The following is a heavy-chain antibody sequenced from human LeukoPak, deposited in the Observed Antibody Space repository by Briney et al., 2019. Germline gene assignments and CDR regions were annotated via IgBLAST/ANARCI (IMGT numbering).Heavy chain of an antibody. V-gene: IGHV1-46*01. Sequence: ASVKVSCKASGYTFTSYYMHWVRQAPGQGLEWMGIINPSGGSTSYAQKFQGRVTRTRDTSTSTVYMELSSLRSEDTAVYYCARGNLEWDYGSNPPDYWGQGTLVTVSS. CDR3: ARGNLEWDYGSNPPDY. J-gene: IGHJ4*02. D-gene: IGHD4-23*01. CDR2: INPSGGST. CDR1: GYTFTSYY.